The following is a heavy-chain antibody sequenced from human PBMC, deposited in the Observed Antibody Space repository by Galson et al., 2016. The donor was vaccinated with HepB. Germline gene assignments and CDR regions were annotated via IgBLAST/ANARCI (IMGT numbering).Heavy chain of an antibody. V-gene: IGHV4/OR15-8*01. J-gene: IGHJ4*02. CDR3: VRGGTYDLSF. D-gene: IGHD3-3*01. Sequence: SETLSLTCVVSGDSISNDIWWSWVRQPPGKGLEWIGEIFHSGNANYNPSLKSRVTISADKSKNQLSLPLRSVPAADTAIYYCVRGGTYDLSFWGQGTLVTVPS. CDR1: GDSISNDIW. CDR2: IFHSGNA.